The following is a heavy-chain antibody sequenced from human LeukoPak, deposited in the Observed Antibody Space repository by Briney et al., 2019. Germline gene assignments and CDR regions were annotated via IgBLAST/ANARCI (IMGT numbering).Heavy chain of an antibody. Sequence: SETLSLTCAVYGGSFSGYYWSWTRQPPGKGLEWIGEINHSGSTNYNPSLKSRVTISVDTSKNQSSLKLSSVTAADTAVYYCARGSMAAAGTRGRNWFDPWGQGTLVTVSS. V-gene: IGHV4-34*01. CDR1: GGSFSGYY. J-gene: IGHJ5*02. CDR3: ARGSMAAAGTRGRNWFDP. D-gene: IGHD6-13*01. CDR2: INHSGST.